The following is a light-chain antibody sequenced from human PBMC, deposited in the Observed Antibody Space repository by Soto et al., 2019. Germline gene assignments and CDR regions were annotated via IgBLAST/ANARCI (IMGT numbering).Light chain of an antibody. V-gene: IGKV1-33*01. CDR3: QQYDNLPIP. CDR2: DAS. CDR1: QDISNY. J-gene: IGKJ5*01. Sequence: DIQMTQSPSSLSASVGDRVTITCQASQDISNYLNWYQQKPGKAPKLLIYDASNLETGVPSRFSGSGSGTDFTFTISSLQPEGIATYYCQQYDNLPIPFGQGTRLAIK.